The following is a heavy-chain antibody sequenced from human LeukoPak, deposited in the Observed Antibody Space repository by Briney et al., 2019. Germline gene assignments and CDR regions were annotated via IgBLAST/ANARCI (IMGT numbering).Heavy chain of an antibody. Sequence: GGSLRLSCAASGFTFSSYAMHWVRQAPGKGLEWVAVISYDVSNKYYADSVKGRFTISRDNSKNTLYLQMNSLRAEDTAVYYCARDDCSSTSCYTIWSWRSRSPDDYWGQGTLVTVSS. J-gene: IGHJ4*02. D-gene: IGHD2-2*02. CDR1: GFTFSSYA. CDR2: ISYDVSNK. V-gene: IGHV3-30*01. CDR3: ARDDCSSTSCYTIWSWRSRSPDDY.